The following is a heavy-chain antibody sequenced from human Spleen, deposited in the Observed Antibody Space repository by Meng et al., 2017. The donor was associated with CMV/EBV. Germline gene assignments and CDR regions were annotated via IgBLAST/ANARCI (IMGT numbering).Heavy chain of an antibody. CDR2: INHSGST. J-gene: IGHJ5*02. CDR1: GGSFRGYY. Sequence: GSLRLSCAVYGGSFRGYYWSWSRQPPGKGLEWIGEINHSGSTNYNPSLKSRVTISVDTSKNQFSLKLSSVTAADTAVYYCARGALESVTCSSTSCYTGKYYSWFDPWGQGTLVTVSS. CDR3: ARGALESVTCSSTSCYTGKYYSWFDP. V-gene: IGHV4-34*01. D-gene: IGHD2-2*02.